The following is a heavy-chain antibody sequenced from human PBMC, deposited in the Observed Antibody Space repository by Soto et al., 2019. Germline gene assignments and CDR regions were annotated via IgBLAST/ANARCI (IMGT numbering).Heavy chain of an antibody. CDR2: ISSSSSYT. J-gene: IGHJ4*02. V-gene: IGHV3-11*06. D-gene: IGHD6-13*01. Sequence: QVQLVESGGGLVKPGGSLRLSCAASGFTFSDYYMSWIRQAPGKGLEWVSYISSSSSYTNYADSVKGRFTISRDNAKNSLYLQMNSLRAEDTAVYYCARKCSSSWAYYFDYWGQGTLVTVSS. CDR3: ARKCSSSWAYYFDY. CDR1: GFTFSDYY.